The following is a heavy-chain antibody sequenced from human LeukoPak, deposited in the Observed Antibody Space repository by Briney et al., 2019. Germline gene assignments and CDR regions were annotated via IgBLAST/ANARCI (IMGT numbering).Heavy chain of an antibody. D-gene: IGHD5-18*01. CDR1: GFTFSSYS. V-gene: IGHV3-21*01. CDR3: ARGIQLWLDLDY. J-gene: IGHJ4*02. CDR2: ISSSSSYI. Sequence: PGGSLRLSCAASGFTFSSYSMNWVRQAPGKGLEWVSSISSSSSYIYCADSVKGRFTISRDNAKNSLYLQMNSLRAEDTAVYYCARGIQLWLDLDYWGQGTLVTVSS.